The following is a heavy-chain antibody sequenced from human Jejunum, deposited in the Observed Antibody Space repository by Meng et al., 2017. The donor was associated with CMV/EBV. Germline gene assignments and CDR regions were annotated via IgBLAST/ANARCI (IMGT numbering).Heavy chain of an antibody. CDR2: SYSSGNT. D-gene: IGHD5-18*01. J-gene: IGHJ6*02. CDR1: GYYS. V-gene: IGHV4-30-4*08. Sequence: GYYSWSWLRPPPGTGPAWIGYSYSSGNTYYNPSLKSRVTISVDTSKNQFSLRLTSMTAADTAVYYCARGAQLLPPPTYYYYGLDVWGQGTTVTVSS. CDR3: ARGAQLLPPPTYYYYGLDV.